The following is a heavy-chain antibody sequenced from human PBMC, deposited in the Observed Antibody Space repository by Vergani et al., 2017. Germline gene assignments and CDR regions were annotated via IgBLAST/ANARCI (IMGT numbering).Heavy chain of an antibody. CDR1: GFTFSDYY. Sequence: VQLLQSEGAVVQPGGSLRLSCAASGFTFSDYYMSWIRQAPGKGLEWVSYISSSGSTIYYADSVKGRFTISRDNAKNSLYLQMNSLRAEDTAVYYCARKHISNYYNSSGYYYMCYYYGMDVWGQGTTVTVSS. J-gene: IGHJ6*02. CDR3: ARKHISNYYNSSGYYYMCYYYGMDV. V-gene: IGHV3-11*01. D-gene: IGHD3-22*01. CDR2: ISSSGSTI.